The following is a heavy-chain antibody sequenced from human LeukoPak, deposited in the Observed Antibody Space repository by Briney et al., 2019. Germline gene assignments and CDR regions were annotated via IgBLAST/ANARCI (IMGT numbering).Heavy chain of an antibody. CDR3: ARDIGYDLWSGYYSNWFDP. D-gene: IGHD3-3*01. CDR2: ISYDGSNK. V-gene: IGHV3-30*01. J-gene: IGHJ5*02. CDR1: GFTFSSYA. Sequence: GGSLRLSCAASGFTFSSYAMHWVRQAPGKGLEWVAVISYDGSNKYYADSVKGRFTISRDNSKNTLYLQMNSLRAEDTAVYYCARDIGYDLWSGYYSNWFDPWGQGTLVTVSS.